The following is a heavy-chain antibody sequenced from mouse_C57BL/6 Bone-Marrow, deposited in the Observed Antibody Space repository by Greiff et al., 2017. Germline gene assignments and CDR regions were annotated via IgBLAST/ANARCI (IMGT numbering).Heavy chain of an antibody. CDR1: GYAFSSSW. J-gene: IGHJ2*01. V-gene: IGHV1-82*01. CDR3: GSQATGYFDY. CDR2: IYPGDGDT. Sequence: VQLVESGPELVKPGASVKISCKASGYAFSSSWMNWVKQRPGQGLEWIGRIYPGDGDTNYNGKFKGKAKLTADKSSSTSYMQLSSLTSEDSAVYFCGSQATGYFDYWGQGTTLTVSS. D-gene: IGHD3-2*02.